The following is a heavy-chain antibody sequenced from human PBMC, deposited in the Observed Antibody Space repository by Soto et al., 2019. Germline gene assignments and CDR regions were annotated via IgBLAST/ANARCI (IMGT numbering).Heavy chain of an antibody. J-gene: IGHJ6*02. CDR3: ARDNGPYDSSGYSLYYYGMDV. CDR2: IYSSGST. Sequence: PSETLSLTCAVYGGSFSDYYWSWIRQPPGKGLEWIGDIYSSGSTNYNPSLKSRVAISVDTSKNQFSLKLSSVTAADTAVYYCARDNGPYDSSGYSLYYYGMDVWGQGTTVTVSS. V-gene: IGHV4-59*12. CDR1: GGSFSDYY. D-gene: IGHD3-22*01.